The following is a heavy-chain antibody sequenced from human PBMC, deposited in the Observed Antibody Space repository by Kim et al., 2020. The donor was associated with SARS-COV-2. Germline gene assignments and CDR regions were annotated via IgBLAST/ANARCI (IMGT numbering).Heavy chain of an antibody. D-gene: IGHD2-15*01. CDR2: T. Sequence: TNYNPSLKRRVTISVDTSKNQFSLKLSSVTAADTAVYYCARATSVLPPHYWGQGTLVTVSS. V-gene: IGHV4-59*01. CDR3: ARATSVLPPHY. J-gene: IGHJ4*02.